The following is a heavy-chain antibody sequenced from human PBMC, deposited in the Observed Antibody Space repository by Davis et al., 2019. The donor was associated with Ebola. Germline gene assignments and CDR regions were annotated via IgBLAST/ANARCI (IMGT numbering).Heavy chain of an antibody. CDR2: IYSGGST. V-gene: IGHV3-53*01. Sequence: GGSLRLSCTASAFSFSSYWMSWVRQAPGKGLEWVSVIYSGGSTSYADSVKGRFTISRDNSKNTLYLQMNSLRAEDTAVYYCATYYGGDYWGQGTLVTVSA. CDR1: AFSFSSYW. CDR3: ATYYGGDY. D-gene: IGHD4-23*01. J-gene: IGHJ4*02.